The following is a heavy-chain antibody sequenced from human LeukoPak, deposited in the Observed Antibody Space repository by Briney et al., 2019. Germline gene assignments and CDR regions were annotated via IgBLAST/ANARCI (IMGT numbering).Heavy chain of an antibody. CDR1: GFTFSSYW. CDR3: AREEVVVPTVGVFLGYYMDV. Sequence: GGSLRLSCAASGFTFSSYWMHWVRQAPGKGLVWVSRINTDGSSTSYADSVKGRFTISRDNARNTLYLQMNSLRAEDTAVYYCAREEVVVPTVGVFLGYYMDVWGKGTRSPPP. J-gene: IGHJ6*03. D-gene: IGHD2-2*01. CDR2: INTDGSST. V-gene: IGHV3-74*01.